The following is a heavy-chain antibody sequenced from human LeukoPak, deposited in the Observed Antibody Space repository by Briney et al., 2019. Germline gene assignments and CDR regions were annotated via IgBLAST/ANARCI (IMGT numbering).Heavy chain of an antibody. Sequence: GSLRLSCAASGFTVSSNYMSWVRQPPGKGLEWIGSMFYYGSTYYNASLKSRVTISLDTSKKQFSLKLRSVTAADTAVYYCARGGITSLLNWFDPWGQGILVTVSS. D-gene: IGHD3-16*01. CDR2: MFYYGST. V-gene: IGHV4-59*02. CDR3: ARGGITSLLNWFDP. CDR1: GFTVSSNY. J-gene: IGHJ5*02.